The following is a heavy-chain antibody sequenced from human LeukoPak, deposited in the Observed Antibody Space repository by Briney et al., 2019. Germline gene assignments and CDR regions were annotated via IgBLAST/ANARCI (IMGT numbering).Heavy chain of an antibody. V-gene: IGHV3-74*01. Sequence: RPGGSLRLSCETAGFTFSSYVMHWVRRTPGKGLVWVSHISHDGIISYADSVKGRFTISRDNAKNTLILQMNSLRVEDTAVYYCARDWVYKIDYWGRGTLVTVSS. CDR2: ISHDGII. J-gene: IGHJ4*02. D-gene: IGHD5-24*01. CDR3: ARDWVYKIDY. CDR1: GFTFSSYV.